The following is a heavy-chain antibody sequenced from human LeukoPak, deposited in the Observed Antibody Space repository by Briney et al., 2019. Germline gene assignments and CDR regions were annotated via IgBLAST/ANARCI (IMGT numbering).Heavy chain of an antibody. CDR3: ARHTHTSGSYYRGDFDY. V-gene: IGHV4-61*01. J-gene: IGHJ4*02. CDR1: GGSVSSGSYY. CDR2: IYYSGST. D-gene: IGHD1-26*01. Sequence: SETLSLTCTVSGGSVSSGSYYWSWLRQPPGKGLEWIGYIYYSGSTNYNPSLKSRVTISVDTSKNQFSLKLSSVTAADTAVYYCARHTHTSGSYYRGDFDYWGQGTLVTVSS.